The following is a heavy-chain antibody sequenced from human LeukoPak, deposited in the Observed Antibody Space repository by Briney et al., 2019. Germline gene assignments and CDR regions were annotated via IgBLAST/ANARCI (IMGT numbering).Heavy chain of an antibody. V-gene: IGHV4-30-2*01. CDR1: GGSISSGGYY. J-gene: IGHJ5*02. D-gene: IGHD2-2*01. Sequence: SETLSLTCTVSGGSISSGGYYWSWIRQPPGKGLEWIGYIYHSGSTYYNPSLKSRVTISVDTSKNQFSLKLSSVTAADTAVYYCASEVGYCSSTSCPGPWGQGTLVTVSS. CDR3: ASEVGYCSSTSCPGP. CDR2: IYHSGST.